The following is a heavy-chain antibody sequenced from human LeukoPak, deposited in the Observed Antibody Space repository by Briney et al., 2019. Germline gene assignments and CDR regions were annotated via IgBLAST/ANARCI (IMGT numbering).Heavy chain of an antibody. CDR1: GGSIRSGSYH. CDR3: ARRPYGSGKFDY. CDR2: SDYGGST. V-gene: IGHV4-39*01. D-gene: IGHD3-10*01. J-gene: IGHJ4*02. Sequence: SETLSLTCTVSGGSIRSGSYHWGWIRQPPGKGLEWIGTSDYGGSTYYSPSLKSRVTISVDTSKDQFSLKLTSVTAADTAVYYCARRPYGSGKFDYWGQGTLVTVSS.